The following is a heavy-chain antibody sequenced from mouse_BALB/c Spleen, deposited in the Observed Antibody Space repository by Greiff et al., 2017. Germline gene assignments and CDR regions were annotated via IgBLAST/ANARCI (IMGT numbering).Heavy chain of an antibody. Sequence: QVQLKESGPGLVAPSQSLSITCTVSGFSLTSYGVHWVRQPPGKGLEWLGVIWAGGSTNYNSALMSRLSISKDNSKSQVFLKMNSLQTDDTAMYYCAREDYGSSPYAMDYWGQGTSVTVSS. CDR3: AREDYGSSPYAMDY. CDR2: IWAGGST. D-gene: IGHD1-1*01. V-gene: IGHV2-9*02. J-gene: IGHJ4*01. CDR1: GFSLTSYG.